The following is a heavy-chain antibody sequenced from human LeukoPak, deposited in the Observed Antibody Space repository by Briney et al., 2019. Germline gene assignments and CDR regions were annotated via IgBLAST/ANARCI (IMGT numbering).Heavy chain of an antibody. V-gene: IGHV1-2*02. CDR3: ARDLIGGTATTYYYYYMDV. J-gene: IGHJ6*03. CDR2: INPNSGGT. CDR1: GYTFTGYY. Sequence: ASVKVSCKASGYTFTGYYMHWVRQAPGQGLEWMGWINPNSGGTNYAQKFQGRVTMTRDTSISTAYMELSRLRSDDTAVYYCARDLIGGTATTYYYYYMDVWGKGTTVTVSS. D-gene: IGHD2-15*01.